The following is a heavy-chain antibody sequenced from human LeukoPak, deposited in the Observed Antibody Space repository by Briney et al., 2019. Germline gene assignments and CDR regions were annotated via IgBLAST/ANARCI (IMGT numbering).Heavy chain of an antibody. Sequence: ASVKVSCKASGYTFTGYYMHWVRQAPGQGLEWMGWINPNSGGTNYAQKFQGRVTMTRDTSITTAYMGLSRLRSDGTAVYYCARDPLRQQLINGMDVWGQGTTVTVSS. CDR1: GYTFTGYY. CDR3: ARDPLRQQLINGMDV. V-gene: IGHV1-2*02. J-gene: IGHJ6*02. CDR2: INPNSGGT. D-gene: IGHD6-13*01.